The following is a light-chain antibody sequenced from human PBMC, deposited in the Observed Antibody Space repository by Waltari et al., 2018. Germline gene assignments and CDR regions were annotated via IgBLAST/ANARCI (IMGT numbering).Light chain of an antibody. Sequence: SYELTQPPSVSVSPGQTASIPRSGDQLRDKYASWYQQKPGQSPVLVIYQDDKRPSGIPERFSGSNSGDTATLTIGGTQATDEADYFCQAWDNSTVVFGGGTKLTVL. J-gene: IGLJ2*01. CDR1: QLRDKY. CDR2: QDD. CDR3: QAWDNSTVV. V-gene: IGLV3-1*01.